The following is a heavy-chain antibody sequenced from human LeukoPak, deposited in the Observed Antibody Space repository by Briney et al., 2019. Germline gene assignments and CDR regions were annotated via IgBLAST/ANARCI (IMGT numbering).Heavy chain of an antibody. V-gene: IGHV4-34*01. D-gene: IGHD3-9*01. J-gene: IGHJ4*02. CDR1: GGSFSGYY. CDR2: INHSGST. CDR3: ARGNFVLRYFDWFDY. Sequence: KPSETLSLTCAVYGGSFSGYYWSWIRQPPGKGLEWIGEINHSGSTNYNPSLKSRVTISVDTSKNQFSLKLSSVTAADTAVYCCARGNFVLRYFDWFDYWGQGTLVTVSS.